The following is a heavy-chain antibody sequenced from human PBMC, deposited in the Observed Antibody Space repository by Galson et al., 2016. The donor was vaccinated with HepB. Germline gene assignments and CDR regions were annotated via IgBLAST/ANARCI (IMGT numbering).Heavy chain of an antibody. V-gene: IGHV1-18*04. CDR3: ARDSRRDYFSGSSAFDY. J-gene: IGHJ4*02. D-gene: IGHD3-10*01. CDR2: ISVYKGDRNT. Sequence: SVTVSCKASGYTFTNYGISWVRQAPGQGLEWMGWISVYKGDRNTNYAQKFKGRVTMTIDTSTSTAYMELRSLRSDDTAVYYCARDSRRDYFSGSSAFDYWGQGTLVTVSS. CDR1: GYTFTNYG.